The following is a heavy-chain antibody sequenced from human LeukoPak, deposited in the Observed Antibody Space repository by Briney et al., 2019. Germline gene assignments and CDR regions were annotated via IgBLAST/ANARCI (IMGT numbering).Heavy chain of an antibody. V-gene: IGHV7-4-1*02. CDR1: GYTFTSYA. Sequence: ASVKVSCKASGYTFTSYAMNWVRQAPGQGLEWMGWINTNTGNPTYVQGFTGRFVFSLDTSVSTAYLQISSLKAEDTAVYYCARAVRYSSSWYGSRPVEVYDYWGQGTLVTVSS. CDR2: INTNTGNP. D-gene: IGHD6-13*01. J-gene: IGHJ4*02. CDR3: ARAVRYSSSWYGSRPVEVYDY.